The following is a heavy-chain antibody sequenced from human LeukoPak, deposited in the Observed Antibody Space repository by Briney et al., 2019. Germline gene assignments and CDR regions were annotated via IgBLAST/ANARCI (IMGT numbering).Heavy chain of an antibody. V-gene: IGHV3-30*02. D-gene: IGHD2-2*01. J-gene: IGHJ5*02. CDR1: GFTFSSYG. Sequence: GGSLRLSCAASGFTFSSYGMHWARQAPGKGLEWVAFILYDGSNKYYADSVKGRFTISRDNSKNTLYLQMNSLRAEDTAVYYCAKAASIYCSSTSCYRGWFDPWGQGTLVTVSS. CDR3: AKAASIYCSSTSCYRGWFDP. CDR2: ILYDGSNK.